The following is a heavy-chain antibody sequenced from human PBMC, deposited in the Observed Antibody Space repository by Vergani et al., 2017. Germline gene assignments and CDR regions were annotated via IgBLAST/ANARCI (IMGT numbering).Heavy chain of an antibody. Sequence: QVQLQQWGAGLLKPSETLSLTCAVYGGSFSGYYWSWIRQPPGKGLEWIGEINHSGSTNYNPSLKSRVTIAVDTSKKQFSLKLSSVTAADPAVYYCARGTFYSSSWYVVAGWFDPWGQGTLVTVSS. V-gene: IGHV4-34*01. J-gene: IGHJ5*02. CDR2: INHSGST. CDR3: ARGTFYSSSWYVVAGWFDP. D-gene: IGHD6-13*01. CDR1: GGSFSGYY.